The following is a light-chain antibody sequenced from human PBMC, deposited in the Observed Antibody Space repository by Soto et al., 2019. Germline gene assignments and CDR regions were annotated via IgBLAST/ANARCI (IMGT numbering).Light chain of an antibody. V-gene: IGKV3-15*01. Sequence: EILMTQSPVTLSVSPGEGATLSCRASQSISTNLAWYQQRPGQAPRLVIYGASVRAIGVPARFSGSGSGTDFTLTITSLQSEDFAIYYCQHYNNWPSMYTFGQGTRLDIK. CDR1: QSISTN. CDR3: QHYNNWPSMYT. J-gene: IGKJ2*01. CDR2: GAS.